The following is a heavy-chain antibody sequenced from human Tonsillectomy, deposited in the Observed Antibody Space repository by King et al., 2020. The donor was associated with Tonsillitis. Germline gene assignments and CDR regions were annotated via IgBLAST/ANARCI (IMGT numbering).Heavy chain of an antibody. CDR3: VRASIEYGMDA. CDR1: GFSLSDYT. Sequence: DVQLVESGGGLVQPGGSLRVSCEASGFSLSDYTMNWVRQAPGRGLEWVSYISRGSSTIFYAASVMGRFTISRDNARNSLFLQMNSLRDEDTAVYYCVRASIEYGMDAWGQGTTVTVSS. J-gene: IGHJ6*02. D-gene: IGHD5-24*01. CDR2: ISRGSSTI. V-gene: IGHV3-48*02.